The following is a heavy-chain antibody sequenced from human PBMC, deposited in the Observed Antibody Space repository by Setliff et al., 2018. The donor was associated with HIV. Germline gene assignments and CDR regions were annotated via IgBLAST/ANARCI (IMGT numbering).Heavy chain of an antibody. Sequence: SETLSLTCAVSGGSISSSNYYWVWIRQPPGKELEWIGSFYYSGSTYYNPSLKSRVTISVDTSKNQFSLKLSSVTAPDTAVYYCARGRIPTGMDVWGRGTTVTVSS. D-gene: IGHD2-2*02. V-gene: IGHV4-39*07. CDR2: FYYSGST. CDR3: ARGRIPTGMDV. J-gene: IGHJ6*04. CDR1: GGSISSSNYY.